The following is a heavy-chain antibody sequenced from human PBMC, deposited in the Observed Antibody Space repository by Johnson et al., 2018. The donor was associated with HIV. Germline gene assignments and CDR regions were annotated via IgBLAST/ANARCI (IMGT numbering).Heavy chain of an antibody. CDR2: INWNGGST. Sequence: VQLVESGGGLEQPGRSLRLSCTASGFTFDDYAIHWVRQAPGKGLEWVSGINWNGGSTGYADSVKGRFTISRDNAKNSLYLQMNSLRAEDTALYYCARVRTIFGVVPSLLGAFDIWGQGTMVTVSS. D-gene: IGHD3-3*01. CDR1: GFTFDDYA. J-gene: IGHJ3*02. V-gene: IGHV3-9*01. CDR3: ARVRTIFGVVPSLLGAFDI.